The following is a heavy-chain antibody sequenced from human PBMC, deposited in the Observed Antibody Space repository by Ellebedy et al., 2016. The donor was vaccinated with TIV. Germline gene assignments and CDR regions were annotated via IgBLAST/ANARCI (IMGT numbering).Heavy chain of an antibody. CDR1: GFIFSSFG. CDR2: TSYDGSKK. V-gene: IGHV3-30*03. D-gene: IGHD7-27*01. J-gene: IGHJ4*02. Sequence: GGSLRLSXAASGFIFSSFGMHWVRQAPGKGLEWVTLTSYDGSKKYYADSVKGRFTISRDNSKNTLYLQMNSLRAEDTAVYYCAAETGVHFDYWGQGALVTVSS. CDR3: AAETGVHFDY.